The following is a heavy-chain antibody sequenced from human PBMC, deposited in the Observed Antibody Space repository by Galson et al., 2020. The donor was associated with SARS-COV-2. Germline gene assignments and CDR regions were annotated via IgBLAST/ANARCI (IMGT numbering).Heavy chain of an antibody. D-gene: IGHD5-12*01. Sequence: SETLSLTCTVSGGSISSGDYYWSWIRHPPGKGLEWIGYTYYSGSTYYNPSLKSRVTISVDTSKNQFSRNLSSVTAADTAVYYCARDGDGYNSYFDYWGQVTLVTVSS. V-gene: IGHV4-30-4*08. CDR2: TYYSGST. J-gene: IGHJ4*02. CDR1: GGSISSGDYY. CDR3: ARDGDGYNSYFDY.